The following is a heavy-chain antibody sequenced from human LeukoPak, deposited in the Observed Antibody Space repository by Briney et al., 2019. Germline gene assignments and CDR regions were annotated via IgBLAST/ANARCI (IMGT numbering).Heavy chain of an antibody. V-gene: IGHV4-30-4*01. CDR2: IYYSGST. J-gene: IGHJ4*02. CDR3: ARGLGSSWYGD. D-gene: IGHD6-13*01. CDR1: GGSISSGDYY. Sequence: SETLSLTCTVSGGSISSGDYYWTWNRQPPGKGLEWIGYIYYSGSTYYSPSLKSRATISVDTSKNEFSLRLRSVTAADTAVYYCARGLGSSWYGDWGQGTLVTVSS.